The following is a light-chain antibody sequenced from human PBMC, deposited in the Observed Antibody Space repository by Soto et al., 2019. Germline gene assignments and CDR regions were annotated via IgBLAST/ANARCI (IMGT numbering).Light chain of an antibody. CDR2: DES. V-gene: IGKV3-11*01. CDR3: AQRSKLPIT. Sequence: VWTQSPATRSLSPGGRAAVSCRASQRVSTYLAWYQQKPGRAPRLFIYDESNMATGIPARFSGSGSGTDFTLTISSLEPEDFVLYYSAQRSKLPITFGQGTRLEVK. CDR1: QRVSTY. J-gene: IGKJ5*01.